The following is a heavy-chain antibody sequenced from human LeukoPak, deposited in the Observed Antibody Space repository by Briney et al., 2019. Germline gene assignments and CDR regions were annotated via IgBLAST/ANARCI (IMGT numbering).Heavy chain of an antibody. CDR2: IYPGDSDA. Sequence: GESLKISCKGSGYSFNSYWNGWVRQMPGKGLKLMGIIYPGDSDARYSPSFQGQVTISADKSISTAYLQWSSLKASDTAMYYCARLYYPTYSSSWYAYYFDYWGQGTLVTVSS. CDR1: GYSFNSYW. D-gene: IGHD6-13*01. V-gene: IGHV5-51*01. CDR3: ARLYYPTYSSSWYAYYFDY. J-gene: IGHJ4*02.